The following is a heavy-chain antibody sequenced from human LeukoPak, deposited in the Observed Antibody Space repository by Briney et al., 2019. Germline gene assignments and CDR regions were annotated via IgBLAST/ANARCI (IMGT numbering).Heavy chain of an antibody. CDR1: GGSISSGGYS. D-gene: IGHD3-22*01. J-gene: IGHJ4*02. Sequence: PSETLSLTCAVSGGSISSGGYSWSWIRQPPGKGLEWIGYIYHSGSTNYNPSLKSRVTISVDKSKNQFSLKLSSVTAADTAVYYCARLLRKNYYDRNPIDYWGQGTLVTVSS. CDR3: ARLLRKNYYDRNPIDY. CDR2: IYHSGST. V-gene: IGHV4-30-2*01.